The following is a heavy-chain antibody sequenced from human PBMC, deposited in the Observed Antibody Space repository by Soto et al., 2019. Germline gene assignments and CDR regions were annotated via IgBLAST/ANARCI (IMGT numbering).Heavy chain of an antibody. CDR3: ARAQPEGYSSSWYRRSYYYYGMDV. J-gene: IGHJ6*02. CDR2: TYYRSKWYN. V-gene: IGHV6-1*01. CDR1: GDSVSSNSAA. Sequence: SQTLSLTCAISGDSVSSNSAAWNWIRQSPSRGLEWLGRTYYRSKWYNDYAVSVKSRITINPDTSKNQFSLQLNSVTPEDTAVYYCARAQPEGYSSSWYRRSYYYYGMDVWGQGITVTVSS. D-gene: IGHD6-13*01.